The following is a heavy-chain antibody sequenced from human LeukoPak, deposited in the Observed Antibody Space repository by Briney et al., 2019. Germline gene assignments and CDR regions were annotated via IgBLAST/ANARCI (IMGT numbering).Heavy chain of an antibody. J-gene: IGHJ6*03. Sequence: PGGSLRLSCAASGFTFSSYEMNWVRQAPGKGLEWVSYISSSGSTIYYADSVKGRFTISRDNAKNSLYLQMTSLRAEDTAVYYCARDGATYYYGSGSYTHYYMDVWGKGTTVTVSS. V-gene: IGHV3-48*03. CDR1: GFTFSSYE. CDR2: ISSSGSTI. CDR3: ARDGATYYYGSGSYTHYYMDV. D-gene: IGHD3-10*01.